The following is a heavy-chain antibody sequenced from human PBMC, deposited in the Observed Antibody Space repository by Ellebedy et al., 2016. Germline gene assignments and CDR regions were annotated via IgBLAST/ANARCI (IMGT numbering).Heavy chain of an antibody. Sequence: SETLSLXXTVSGGSISSYYWSWIRQPAGKGLEWIGRIYITGSTDYNPSLKSRVTMSLDTSKNQFSLKLTSVTAADTAVYYCASLTIPGGSDFWGQGTLVTVSS. CDR3: ASLTIPGGSDF. V-gene: IGHV4-4*07. J-gene: IGHJ4*02. CDR2: IYITGST. D-gene: IGHD3-3*01. CDR1: GGSISSYY.